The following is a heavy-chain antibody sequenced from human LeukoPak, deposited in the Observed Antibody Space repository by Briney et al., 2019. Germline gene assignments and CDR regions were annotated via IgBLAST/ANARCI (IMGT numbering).Heavy chain of an antibody. D-gene: IGHD3-10*01. J-gene: IGHJ4*02. V-gene: IGHV1-69*04. CDR2: IIPILGIA. CDR3: ASYGSGTEAIY. CDR1: GYTFTSYG. Sequence: ASVKVSCKASGYTFTSYGISWVRQAPGQGLEWMGRIIPILGIANYAQKFQGRVTITADKSTSTAYMELSSLRSEDTAVYYCASYGSGTEAIYWGQGTLVTVSS.